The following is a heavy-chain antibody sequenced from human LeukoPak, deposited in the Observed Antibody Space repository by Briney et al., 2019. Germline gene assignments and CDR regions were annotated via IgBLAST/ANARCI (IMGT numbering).Heavy chain of an antibody. D-gene: IGHD6-19*01. CDR2: ISGNGGGT. Sequence: GGSVRLSCAASGFTFSSYAMSWVRQAPGKGLEWVSSISGNGGGTYYADSVKGRFTLSRDISKNTLYLQMSSLRADDTAVYYCAKRSSSGWYGYLDYWGQGTLVTVSS. CDR1: GFTFSSYA. V-gene: IGHV3-23*01. J-gene: IGHJ4*02. CDR3: AKRSSSGWYGYLDY.